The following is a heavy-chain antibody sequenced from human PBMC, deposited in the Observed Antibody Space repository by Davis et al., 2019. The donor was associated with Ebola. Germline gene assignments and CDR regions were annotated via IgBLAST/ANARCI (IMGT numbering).Heavy chain of an antibody. D-gene: IGHD6-6*01. Sequence: MPSETLSLTCTVSGGSISSYYWSWIRQPPGKGLEWIGYIYYSGSTNYNPSLKSRVTISVDTSKNQFSLKLSSVTAADTAVYYCASPYSSSSKGGWDYYYYGMDVWGQGTTVTVSS. CDR1: GGSISSYY. CDR3: ASPYSSSSKGGWDYYYYGMDV. CDR2: IYYSGST. V-gene: IGHV4-59*08. J-gene: IGHJ6*02.